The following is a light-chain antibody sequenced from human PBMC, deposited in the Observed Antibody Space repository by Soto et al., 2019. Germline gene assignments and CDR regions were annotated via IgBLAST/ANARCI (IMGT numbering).Light chain of an antibody. CDR1: QSVNKW. CDR3: QQYGTYPT. Sequence: EILMTQSPSTLSASVGDRVTITCRASQSVNKWLAWYQQKPGKAPNLLIYEASTLKSGVPSRFGGGGSATDITTTISSLQPDDFATYYCQQYGTYPTFGQGTKVEIK. CDR2: EAS. J-gene: IGKJ1*01. V-gene: IGKV1-5*03.